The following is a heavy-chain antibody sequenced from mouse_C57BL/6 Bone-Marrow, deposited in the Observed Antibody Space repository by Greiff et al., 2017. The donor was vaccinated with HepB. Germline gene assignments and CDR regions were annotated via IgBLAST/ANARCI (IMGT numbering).Heavy chain of an antibody. CDR2: IDPSDSYT. Sequence: QVQLQQPGAELVKPGASVKLSCKASGYTVTSYWMQWVKQRPGQGLEWIGEIDPSDSYTNYNQKFKGKATLTVDTSSSTAYMQLSSLTSEDSAVYYCAREGYHYFDYWGQGTTLTVSS. J-gene: IGHJ2*01. CDR3: AREGYHYFDY. V-gene: IGHV1-50*01. CDR1: GYTVTSYW.